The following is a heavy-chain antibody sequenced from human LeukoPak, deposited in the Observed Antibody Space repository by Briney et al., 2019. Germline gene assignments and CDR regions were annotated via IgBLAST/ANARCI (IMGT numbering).Heavy chain of an antibody. CDR3: ARCRGYSYDAQYYFDY. CDR1: GYTFTSYG. D-gene: IGHD5-18*01. J-gene: IGHJ4*02. CDR2: ISAYNGNT. V-gene: IGHV1-18*01. Sequence: ASVKVSCKASGYTFTSYGISWVRQAPGQGLEWMGWISAYNGNTNYAQNLQGRVTMTTDTSTSTAYMELRSLRSDDTAVYYCARCRGYSYDAQYYFDYWGQGTLVTVSS.